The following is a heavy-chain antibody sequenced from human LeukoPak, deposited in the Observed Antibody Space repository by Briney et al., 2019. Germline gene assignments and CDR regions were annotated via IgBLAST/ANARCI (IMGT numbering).Heavy chain of an antibody. V-gene: IGHV4-59*01. CDR2: IYYSGST. D-gene: IGHD4-17*01. CDR3: ASGGDYGDRVATTVYYGMDV. Sequence: SETLSLTCAVYGGSFSGYYWSWIRQPPGKGLEWIGYIYYSGSTNYNPSLKSRVTISVDTSKNQFSLKLSSVTAADTAVYYCASGGDYGDRVATTVYYGMDVWGQGTTVTVSS. J-gene: IGHJ6*02. CDR1: GGSFSGYY.